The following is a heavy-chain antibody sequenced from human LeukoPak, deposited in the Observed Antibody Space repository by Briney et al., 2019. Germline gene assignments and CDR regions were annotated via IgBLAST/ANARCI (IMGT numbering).Heavy chain of an antibody. Sequence: ASVKVSCKASGYTFTSYGISWVRQAPGQGLEWMGWISAYNGNTNCAQKLQGRVTMTRNTSISTAYMELSSLRSEDTAVYYCARGYGSGNIDYWGQGTLVTVSS. V-gene: IGHV1-18*01. D-gene: IGHD3-10*01. CDR2: ISAYNGNT. CDR3: ARGYGSGNIDY. CDR1: GYTFTSYG. J-gene: IGHJ4*02.